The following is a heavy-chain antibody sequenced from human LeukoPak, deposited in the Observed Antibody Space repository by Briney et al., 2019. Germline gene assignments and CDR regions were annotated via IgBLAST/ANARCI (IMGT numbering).Heavy chain of an antibody. CDR3: AMPTREPQY. CDR2: ISGSGSDM. Sequence: GGSLRLSSVASLVTLCDYFMTRFREAPGKALEWRSYISGSGSDMTYAESVQGRFTISRDNAKNSLYLQMNSLRAEDPAVYYCAMPTREPQYWGPGTLVTVSS. J-gene: IGHJ4*02. CDR1: LVTLCDYF. V-gene: IGHV3-11*01. D-gene: IGHD1-26*01.